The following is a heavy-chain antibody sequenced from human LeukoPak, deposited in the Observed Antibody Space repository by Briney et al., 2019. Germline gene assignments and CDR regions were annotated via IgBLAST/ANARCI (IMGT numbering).Heavy chain of an antibody. CDR1: VGPVNSGSFY. Sequence: PSETLSLTCSVSVGPVNSGSFYWSWVRQPPGKGLEWIGYIYYSETTHYNPSLKSRVTISVDTSKNQFSLKLTSVTAADTAVYYCAREKRDGYRPLDYWGQGTLVTVSS. V-gene: IGHV4-61*01. CDR2: IYYSETT. CDR3: AREKRDGYRPLDY. J-gene: IGHJ4*02. D-gene: IGHD5-24*01.